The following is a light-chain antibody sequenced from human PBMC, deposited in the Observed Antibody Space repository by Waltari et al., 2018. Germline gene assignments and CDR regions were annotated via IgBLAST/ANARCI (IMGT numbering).Light chain of an antibody. CDR3: QQSYSTPVT. CDR2: AAS. J-gene: IGKJ1*01. V-gene: IGKV1-39*01. CDR1: QSISSY. Sequence: DIQMTQSPSSLSASVGDRVTITCRASQSISSYLNWYQPKPGKAPKPLIYAASSLQSGVPSRFSGSGSGTDFTLTISSLQPEDFATYYCQQSYSTPVTFGQGTKVEIK.